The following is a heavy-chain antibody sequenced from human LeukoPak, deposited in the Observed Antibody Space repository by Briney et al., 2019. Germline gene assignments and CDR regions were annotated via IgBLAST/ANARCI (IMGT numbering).Heavy chain of an antibody. J-gene: IGHJ4*02. CDR2: MSPYNGDR. Sequence: ASVKVSCKTSGYTFTTYHINWVRQATGQGLEWLGWMSPYNGDRGYAQKFQGRLSITSDTSISTAYMELSSLKSDDTAVYFCARTTSLTASGYDCWGQGTLVTVSS. CDR1: GYTFTTYH. V-gene: IGHV1-8*03. CDR3: ARTTSLTASGYDC. D-gene: IGHD4-17*01.